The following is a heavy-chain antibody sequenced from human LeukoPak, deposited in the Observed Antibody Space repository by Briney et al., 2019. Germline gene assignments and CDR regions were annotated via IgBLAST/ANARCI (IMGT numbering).Heavy chain of an antibody. D-gene: IGHD2-15*01. CDR2: IYYSGST. V-gene: IGHV4-59*12. CDR1: GGSISSSY. CDR3: CSYGLDAFDI. Sequence: SETLSLTCTVSGGSISSSYWSWIRQPPGKGLEYIGNIYYSGSTNYNPSLKSRVTISVDTSKNQFSLKLSSVTAADTAVYYCCSYGLDAFDIWGQGTMVTVSS. J-gene: IGHJ3*02.